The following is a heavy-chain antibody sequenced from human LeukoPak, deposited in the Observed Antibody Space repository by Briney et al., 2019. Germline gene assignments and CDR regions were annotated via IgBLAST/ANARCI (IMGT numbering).Heavy chain of an antibody. J-gene: IGHJ5*02. Sequence: PSETLSLTCTVSGGSISSSSYYWGWIRQPPGKGLEWIGSIYYSGSTYYNPSLKSRVTISVDTSKNQFSLKLSSVTAADTAVYYCARDFRNYVNWFDPWGQGTLVTVSS. V-gene: IGHV4-39*07. CDR3: ARDFRNYVNWFDP. CDR1: GGSISSSSYY. D-gene: IGHD1-7*01. CDR2: IYYSGST.